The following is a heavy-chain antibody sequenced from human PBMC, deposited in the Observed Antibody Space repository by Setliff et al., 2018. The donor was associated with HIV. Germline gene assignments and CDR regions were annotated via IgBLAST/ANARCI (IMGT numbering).Heavy chain of an antibody. D-gene: IGHD2-15*01. CDR2: IYYRGAT. CDR3: ARSIKAALRAGAFDV. J-gene: IGHJ3*01. V-gene: IGHV4-39*01. CDR1: GDSISRRIYY. Sequence: SETLSLTCTVSGDSISRRIYYWGWIRQSPGKGLEWIGSIYYRGATYYNPTLQRRVTISADTSRNQVFLNLTSVTAADTAVYYCARSIKAALRAGAFDVWGQGTMVTVSS.